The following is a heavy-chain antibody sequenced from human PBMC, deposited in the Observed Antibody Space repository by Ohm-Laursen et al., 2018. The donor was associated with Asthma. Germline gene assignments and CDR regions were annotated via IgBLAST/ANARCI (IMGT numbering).Heavy chain of an antibody. V-gene: IGHV3-33*01. J-gene: IGHJ6*02. CDR1: GFTFSSYG. CDR2: IWYDGSNK. CDR3: ARERKDIVVVPAAILDYYYYYFGMDV. Sequence: SLRFSCTASGFTFSSYGMHWVRQAPGKGLEWVAVIWYDGSNKYYADSVKGRFTISRDNSKSTLYLQMNSLRAEDTAVYYCARERKDIVVVPAAILDYYYYYFGMDVWGQGTTVTVSS. D-gene: IGHD2-2*01.